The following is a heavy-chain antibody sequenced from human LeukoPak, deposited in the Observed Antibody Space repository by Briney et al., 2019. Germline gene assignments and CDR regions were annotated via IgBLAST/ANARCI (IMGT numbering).Heavy chain of an antibody. CDR1: GYTFTSYY. Sequence: ASVKVSCKASGYTFTSYYMHWVRQAPGQGLEWMGIINPSGGGTRYAQKFEGRVTMTRDTSTSTVYMELSSLRSEDTAVYYCARGVYGDPRPFDYWGQGTLVTVSS. J-gene: IGHJ4*02. D-gene: IGHD4-17*01. CDR3: ARGVYGDPRPFDY. CDR2: INPSGGGT. V-gene: IGHV1-46*01.